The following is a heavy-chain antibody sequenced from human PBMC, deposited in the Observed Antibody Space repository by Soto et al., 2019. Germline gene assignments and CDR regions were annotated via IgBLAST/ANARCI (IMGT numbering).Heavy chain of an antibody. CDR1: GFTFSSYD. D-gene: IGHD3-22*01. V-gene: IGHV3-13*01. Sequence: GGSLRLSCAASGFTFSSYDMHWVRQATGKGLEWVSAIGTAGDTYYPGSVKGRFTISRENAKNSLYLQMNSLRAEDTAVYYCTTDSLFTMILVRFDFWGHGTLVTVSS. CDR2: IGTAGDT. CDR3: TTDSLFTMILVRFDF. J-gene: IGHJ4*01.